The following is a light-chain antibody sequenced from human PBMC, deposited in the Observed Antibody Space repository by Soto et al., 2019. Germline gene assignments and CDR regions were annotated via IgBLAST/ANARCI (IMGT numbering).Light chain of an antibody. CDR2: DAS. CDR1: QSVSSGY. Sequence: EIVLTQSPATLSLSPGKRATLSCRASQSVSSGYLAWYQQKPGQAPRLLIYDASSRATGIPDRFSGGGSGTDFTLTISRLEPEDFAVYYCQQFSSYPLTFGGGTKV. CDR3: QQFSSYPLT. J-gene: IGKJ4*01. V-gene: IGKV3-20*01.